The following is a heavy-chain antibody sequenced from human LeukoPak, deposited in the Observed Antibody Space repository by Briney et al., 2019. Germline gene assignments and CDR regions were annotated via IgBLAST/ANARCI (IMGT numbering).Heavy chain of an antibody. CDR2: ISGSGGST. D-gene: IGHD3-10*01. CDR3: AKEFGSGNYYYYMDV. V-gene: IGHV3-23*01. CDR1: GFTFSSYA. Sequence: GGSLRLSCAASGFTFSSYAMSWVRQAPGKGLEWVSAISGSGGSTYYADSVKGRFTISRDNSKNTLYLQMDSLRAEDTAVYYCAKEFGSGNYYYYMDVWGKGTTVTISS. J-gene: IGHJ6*03.